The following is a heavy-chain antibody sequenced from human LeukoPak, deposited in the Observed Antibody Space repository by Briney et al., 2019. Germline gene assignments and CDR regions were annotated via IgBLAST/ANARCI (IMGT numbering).Heavy chain of an antibody. CDR1: GITFSNAW. J-gene: IGHJ4*02. CDR2: KSQTDNGTT. CDR3: TTFYY. Sequence: GGSLRLSCAASGITFSNAWMTWVRQAPGKGLDWVGRKSQTDNGTTDYAAPVKGRFNISRDDSKNTLYLPMNSLKPEDTAVYYCTTFYYWGQGTLVTVSS. V-gene: IGHV3-15*01.